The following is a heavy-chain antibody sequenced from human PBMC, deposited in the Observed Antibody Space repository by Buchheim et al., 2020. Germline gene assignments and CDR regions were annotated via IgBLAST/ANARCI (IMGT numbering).Heavy chain of an antibody. J-gene: IGHJ4*02. D-gene: IGHD3-9*01. Sequence: EVQLVESGGGLVQPGGSLRLSCAASGFTFSSYSMNWVRQAPGKGLEWVSYISSSSTIYYADSVKGRFTISRDNAKNSLYLQMNSLRAEDTAVYYCARDGDYDIFLFDYWGQGTL. CDR3: ARDGDYDIFLFDY. CDR2: ISSSSTI. CDR1: GFTFSSYS. V-gene: IGHV3-48*01.